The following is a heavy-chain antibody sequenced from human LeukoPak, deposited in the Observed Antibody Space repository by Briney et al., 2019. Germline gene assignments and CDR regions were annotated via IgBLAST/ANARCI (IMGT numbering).Heavy chain of an antibody. CDR3: ARPPMVRGVIYYYYMDV. J-gene: IGHJ6*03. CDR2: ISSNGGST. D-gene: IGHD3-10*01. Sequence: GGSLRLSCAAPGFPLSSYAMHWVRPAPRKGPEYVSAISSNGGSTYHANSVKGRFIISRDNSKNTLYLQMGSLRAEDMAVYYCARPPMVRGVIYYYYMDVWGKGTTVTVSS. V-gene: IGHV3-64*01. CDR1: GFPLSSYA.